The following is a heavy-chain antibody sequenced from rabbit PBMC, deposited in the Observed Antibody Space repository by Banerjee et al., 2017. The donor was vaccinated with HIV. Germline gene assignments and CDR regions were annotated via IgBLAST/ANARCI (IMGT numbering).Heavy chain of an antibody. Sequence: GGSLTLSCTASGFDISTDYYYMCWVRQAPGKGLEWIACINTSSGNTVYATWAKGRFTISKTSWTTVTLQMTSLTAADTASYFCARDLAGVIGWNFNLWGQGTLVTVS. V-gene: IGHV1S40*01. J-gene: IGHJ4*01. D-gene: IGHD4-1*01. CDR2: INTSSGNT. CDR1: GFDISTDYY. CDR3: ARDLAGVIGWNFNL.